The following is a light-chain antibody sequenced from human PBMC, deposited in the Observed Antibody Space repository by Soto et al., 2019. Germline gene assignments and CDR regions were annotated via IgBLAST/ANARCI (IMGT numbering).Light chain of an antibody. Sequence: ETVLTQSPGTLSLSPGERATLSCRASQSITNNYLAWYQQKPGQAPRLLIYGASSRVTGIPDRFSGSGSGTDFTLTISRVEPEDFAVYYCQQYRTSPITFGQGTRLEIK. CDR2: GAS. CDR1: QSITNNY. V-gene: IGKV3-20*01. CDR3: QQYRTSPIT. J-gene: IGKJ5*01.